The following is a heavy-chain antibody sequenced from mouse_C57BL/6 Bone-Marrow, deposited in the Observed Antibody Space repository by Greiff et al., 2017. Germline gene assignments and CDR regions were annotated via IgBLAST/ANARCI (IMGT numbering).Heavy chain of an antibody. D-gene: IGHD2-3*01. Sequence: VKLMESGAELARPGASVKLSCKASGYTFTSYGISWVKQRTGQGLEWIGEIYPRSGNTYYNEKFKGKATLTADKSSSTAYMELRSLTSEDSAVYFCARVDGYWGFAYWGQGTLVTVSA. CDR1: GYTFTSYG. CDR3: ARVDGYWGFAY. V-gene: IGHV1-81*01. J-gene: IGHJ3*01. CDR2: IYPRSGNT.